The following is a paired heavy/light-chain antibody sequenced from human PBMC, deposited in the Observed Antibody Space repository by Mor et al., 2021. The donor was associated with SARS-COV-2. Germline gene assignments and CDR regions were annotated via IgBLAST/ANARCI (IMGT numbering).Heavy chain of an antibody. CDR2: INLKSGGT. Sequence: QVQLVQSGAEVKKPGASVKVSCKSSGYSFADNYMHWVRQAPGQGLEWMGWINLKSGGTYYAQNFQGRVSMTRDTSINTGYMELTRLRSNDTAVYYCARDREWYCSGGSCPWYFDLWGRGTLVTVSS. CDR1: GYSFADNY. CDR3: ARDREWYCSGGSCPWYFDL. J-gene: IGHJ2*01. V-gene: IGHV1-2*02. D-gene: IGHD2-15*01.
Light chain of an antibody. Sequence: QSVLTQPPSVSEAPGQTVTISCTGTSTNIGAGYDVHWYQHLPGTAPKLLIYGTNNRPSGVPDRFSGSKSGTSASLAVTGLRTEDEGDYYCQSYDRSLSGSVFGGGTKLTVL. CDR3: QSYDRSLSGSV. CDR1: STNIGAGYD. J-gene: IGLJ3*02. V-gene: IGLV1-40*01. CDR2: GTN.